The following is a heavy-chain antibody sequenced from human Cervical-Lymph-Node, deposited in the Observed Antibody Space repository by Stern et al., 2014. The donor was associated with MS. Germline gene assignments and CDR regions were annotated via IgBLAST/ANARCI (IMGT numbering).Heavy chain of an antibody. J-gene: IGHJ2*01. CDR1: GFTFDDYA. CDR3: AKVKAVAGYYWYFDL. Sequence: EVQLVESGGGLVQPGRSLRLSCAASGFTFDDYAMHWVRQAPGKGLEWVSGIRWNSGSIGYADSVKGRFTISRDNAKNSLYLQMNSLRAEDTALYYCAKVKAVAGYYWYFDLWGRGTLVTVSS. CDR2: IRWNSGSI. D-gene: IGHD6-19*01. V-gene: IGHV3-9*01.